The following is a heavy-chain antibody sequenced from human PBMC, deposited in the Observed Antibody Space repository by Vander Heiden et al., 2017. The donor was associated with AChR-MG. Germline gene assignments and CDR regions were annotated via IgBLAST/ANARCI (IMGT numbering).Heavy chain of an antibody. CDR1: GGSFSGYY. J-gene: IGHJ4*02. Sequence: QVQLQQCGARLLKPSETLSLTCAAYGGSFSGYYWSGIRQPPGKGLQVIGVTNNSGSTNCNPSLKRRFTISVDTSKNQFSLKLCSVTAADTAVYYCARGRGLGIDGYNDYWGQGTRVTVSS. CDR3: ARGRGLGIDGYNDY. D-gene: IGHD1-26*01. CDR2: TNNSGST. V-gene: IGHV4-34*01.